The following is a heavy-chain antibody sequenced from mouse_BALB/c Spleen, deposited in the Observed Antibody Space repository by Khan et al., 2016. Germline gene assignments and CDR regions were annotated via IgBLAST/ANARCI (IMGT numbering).Heavy chain of an antibody. V-gene: IGHV9-2-1*01. CDR3: ARRGYGYDYAMDY. D-gene: IGHD2-2*01. CDR2: INTETGEP. CDR1: GYTFTDYS. Sequence: QVQLKQSGPELKKPGETVKISCKASGYTFTDYSMHWVKRVPGKGLKWMGWINTETGEPTYADDFKGRFAFSLETSASTAYLQINNLKNEDTARYFCARRGYGYDYAMDYWGQGTSVTGSS. J-gene: IGHJ4*01.